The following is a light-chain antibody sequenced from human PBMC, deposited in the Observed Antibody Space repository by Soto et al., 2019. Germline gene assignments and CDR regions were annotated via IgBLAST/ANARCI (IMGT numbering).Light chain of an antibody. CDR1: QSIRSS. CDR3: QQYSDWPT. Sequence: LSCRASQSIRSSVAWFQQKPGQAPRLLIYAASTRATGISARFSGSGSGTEFTLTVSSLQSEDFAVYYCQQYSDWPTFGQGTKVDIK. CDR2: AAS. V-gene: IGKV3-15*01. J-gene: IGKJ1*01.